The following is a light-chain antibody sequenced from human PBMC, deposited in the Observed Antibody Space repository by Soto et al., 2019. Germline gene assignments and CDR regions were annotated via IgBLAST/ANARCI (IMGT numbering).Light chain of an antibody. Sequence: EIVWTQYPCTLSLSPGERATLSCRASQSVSGILAWFQQKPGQAPRLLIYDASKRATGIPARFSGSGFGTDYTLTISSLEPEDFAVYYCQQRREWRTFGQGTKVAIK. J-gene: IGKJ1*01. CDR1: QSVSGI. CDR3: QQRREWRT. CDR2: DAS. V-gene: IGKV3-11*01.